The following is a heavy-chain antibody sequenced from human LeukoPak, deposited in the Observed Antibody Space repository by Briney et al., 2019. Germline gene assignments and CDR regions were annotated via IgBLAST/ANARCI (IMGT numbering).Heavy chain of an antibody. D-gene: IGHD3-22*01. CDR2: IIPIFGTA. V-gene: IGHV1-69*13. J-gene: IGHJ4*02. Sequence: SVKVSCKASGGTFSSYAISWVRQAPRQGLEWMGGIIPIFGTANYAQKFQGRVTITADESTSTAYMELSSLRSEDTAVYYCARFDEPRITMIVGDYWGQGTLVTVSS. CDR3: ARFDEPRITMIVGDY. CDR1: GGTFSSYA.